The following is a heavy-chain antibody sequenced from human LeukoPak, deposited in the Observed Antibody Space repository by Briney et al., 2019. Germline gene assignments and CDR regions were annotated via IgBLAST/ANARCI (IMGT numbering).Heavy chain of an antibody. J-gene: IGHJ3*02. CDR1: GYTFTGYY. V-gene: IGHV1-2*02. D-gene: IGHD2-2*01. Sequence: ASVKVSCKASGYTFTGYYMHWVRQAPGQGLEWMGWINPNSGGTNYAQKFQGRVTMTRDTSISTAYMELSRLRSDDTAVYYCARVLRIVVAPNDALDIWGQGTMVTISS. CDR3: ARVLRIVVAPNDALDI. CDR2: INPNSGGT.